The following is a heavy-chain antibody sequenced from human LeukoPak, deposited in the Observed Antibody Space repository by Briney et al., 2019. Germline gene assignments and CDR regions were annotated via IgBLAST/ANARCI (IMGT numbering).Heavy chain of an antibody. Sequence: GGSLRLSCAASGFTFSSYAMSWVRQAPGKGLEWVSAISGSGGSTYYADSVKGRFTISRDNSKNTLYLQMNSLRAEDTAVYYCAKRDYDILTGSYYFDYWGQGTLVTVSS. CDR3: AKRDYDILTGSYYFDY. CDR1: GFTFSSYA. J-gene: IGHJ4*02. D-gene: IGHD3-9*01. V-gene: IGHV3-23*01. CDR2: ISGSGGST.